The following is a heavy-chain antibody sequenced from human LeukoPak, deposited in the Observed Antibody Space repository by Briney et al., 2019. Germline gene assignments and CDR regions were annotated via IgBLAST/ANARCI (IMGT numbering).Heavy chain of an antibody. Sequence: ASVKVSCKASGGTFSSYAISWVRQAPGQGLEWMGWINPKTTNPAYAQGFSGRFVFSLDTSVSTAYLQISGLKAEDTAIYYCARGRDLESCTGGTCYLTHYFDYWGQGTLVTVSS. V-gene: IGHV7-4-1*02. CDR3: ARGRDLESCTGGTCYLTHYFDY. J-gene: IGHJ4*02. CDR2: INPKTTNP. D-gene: IGHD2-15*01. CDR1: GGTFSSYA.